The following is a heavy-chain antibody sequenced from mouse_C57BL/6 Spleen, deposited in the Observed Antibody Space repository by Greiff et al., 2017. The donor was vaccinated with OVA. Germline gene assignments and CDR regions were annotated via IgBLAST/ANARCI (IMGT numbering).Heavy chain of an antibody. D-gene: IGHD4-1*01. CDR3: AREEALTGKGFAY. V-gene: IGHV1-42*01. CDR2: INPSTGGT. CDR1: GYSFTGYY. Sequence: VQLKQSGPELVKPGASVKISCKASGYSFTGYYMNWVKQSPEKSLEWIGEINPSTGGTTYNQKFKAKATLTVDKSSSTAYMQLKSLTSEDSAVYYCAREEALTGKGFAYWGQGTLVTVSA. J-gene: IGHJ3*01.